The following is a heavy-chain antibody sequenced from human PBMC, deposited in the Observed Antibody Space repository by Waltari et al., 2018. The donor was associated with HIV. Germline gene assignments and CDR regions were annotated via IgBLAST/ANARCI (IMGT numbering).Heavy chain of an antibody. Sequence: EVQLLESGGGLVQPGGSLRLSCAASGLTFSSFAMNWVRQAPGEGRGCVSSISGSGGSTYSADSVKGRFTISRDNSKNTLYLQMSSLRAEDTAVYYCAKGSGTTVANWYFDLWGRGTLVTVSS. V-gene: IGHV3-23*01. D-gene: IGHD4-17*01. CDR3: AKGSGTTVANWYFDL. J-gene: IGHJ2*01. CDR1: GLTFSSFA. CDR2: ISGSGGST.